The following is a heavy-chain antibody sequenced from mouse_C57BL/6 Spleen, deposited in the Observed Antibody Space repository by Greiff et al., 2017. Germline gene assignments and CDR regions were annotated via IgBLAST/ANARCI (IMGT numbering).Heavy chain of an antibody. D-gene: IGHD1-1*01. CDR1: GYTFTSYG. CDR2: IYPRSGNT. CDR3: GEFITTVVADIDYAMDY. Sequence: QVQLQQSGAELARPGASVKLSCKASGYTFTSYGISWVKQRTGQGLEWIGEIYPRSGNTYYNEKFKGKATLTADKSSSTAYMELRSLTSEDSAVYLCGEFITTVVADIDYAMDYWGQGTSVTVSS. V-gene: IGHV1-81*01. J-gene: IGHJ4*01.